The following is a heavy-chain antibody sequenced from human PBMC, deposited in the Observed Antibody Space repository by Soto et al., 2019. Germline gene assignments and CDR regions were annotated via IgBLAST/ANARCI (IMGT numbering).Heavy chain of an antibody. D-gene: IGHD6-19*01. CDR2: ISSSSATI. CDR3: ARDKGGTVAGFNWFDP. CDR1: GFKFSMFG. J-gene: IGHJ5*02. Sequence: ELFLQESGGDLVQPGGFLILSCVASGFKFSMFGMNWVRQAPGKGLEWIAYISSSSATIIYGGSVEGRFTVSRDNAENSLFLQMKSLRDEDTAVYYCARDKGGTVAGFNWFDPWGHGTPVTVST. V-gene: IGHV3-48*02.